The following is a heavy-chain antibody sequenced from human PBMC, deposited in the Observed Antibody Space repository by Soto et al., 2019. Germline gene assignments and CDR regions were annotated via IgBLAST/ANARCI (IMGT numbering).Heavy chain of an antibody. CDR1: GGSISSGGYY. CDR2: IYYSGST. D-gene: IGHD3-10*01. J-gene: IGHJ6*02. Sequence: SETLSLTCTVSGGSISSGGYYWSWIRQHPGKGLEWIGYIYYSGSTYYNPSLKSRVTISVDTSKNQFSLKLSSVTAADTAVYYCATVLLWFGELPYGMDVWGQGTTVTVSS. V-gene: IGHV4-31*03. CDR3: ATVLLWFGELPYGMDV.